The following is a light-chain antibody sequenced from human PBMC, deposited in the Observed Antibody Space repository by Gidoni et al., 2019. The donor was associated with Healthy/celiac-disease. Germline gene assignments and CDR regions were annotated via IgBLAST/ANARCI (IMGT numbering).Light chain of an antibody. V-gene: IGKV1-39*01. Sequence: DIQMTQSPSSLSASVGARVTITCRASQGISSYLNWYQQKPGKAPKLLIYAASSLQSGVPSRFSGSGSGTDFTLTISSLQPEDFATYYCQQSYSTPITFGQGTQLEIK. J-gene: IGKJ5*01. CDR2: AAS. CDR3: QQSYSTPIT. CDR1: QGISSY.